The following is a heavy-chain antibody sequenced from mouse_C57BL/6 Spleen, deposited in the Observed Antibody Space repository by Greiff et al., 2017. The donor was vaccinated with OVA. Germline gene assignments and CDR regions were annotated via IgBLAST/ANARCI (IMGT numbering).Heavy chain of an antibody. J-gene: IGHJ4*01. CDR3: ARSPTYGSSPYAMDY. D-gene: IGHD1-1*01. CDR2: IRNKANGYTT. Sequence: EVQRVESGGGLVQPGGSLSLSCAASGFTFTDYYMSWVRQPPGKALEWLGFIRNKANGYTTEYSASVKGRFTISRDNSQSILYLQMNALRAEDSATYYCARSPTYGSSPYAMDYWGQGTSVTVSS. CDR1: GFTFTDYY. V-gene: IGHV7-3*01.